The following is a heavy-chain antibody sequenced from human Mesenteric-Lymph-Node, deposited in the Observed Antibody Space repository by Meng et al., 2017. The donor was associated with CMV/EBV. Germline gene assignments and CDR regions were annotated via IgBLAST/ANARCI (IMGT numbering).Heavy chain of an antibody. J-gene: IGHJ4*02. CDR2: ISAYNGNT. CDR1: GYSFTSYW. Sequence: SGYSFTSYWISWVRQMPGKGLEWMGWISAYNGNTNYAQKLQGRVTMTTDTSTSTAYMELRSLRSDDTAVYYCARDIAAAGTSLSDDYWGQGTLVTVSS. D-gene: IGHD6-13*01. CDR3: ARDIAAAGTSLSDDY. V-gene: IGHV1-18*04.